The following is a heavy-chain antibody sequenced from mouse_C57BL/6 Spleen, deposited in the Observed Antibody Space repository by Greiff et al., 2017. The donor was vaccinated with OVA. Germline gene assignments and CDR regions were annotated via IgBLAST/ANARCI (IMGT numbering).Heavy chain of an antibody. CDR1: GFTFSSYG. Sequence: VQLQQSGGDLVKPGGSLKLSCAASGFTFSSYGMSWVRQTPDKRLEWVATISSGGSYTYYPDSVKGRFTISRDNAKNTLYLQMSSLKSEDTAMYYCASHYDYDPWFAYWGQGTLVTVSA. V-gene: IGHV5-6*01. J-gene: IGHJ3*01. D-gene: IGHD2-4*01. CDR2: ISSGGSYT. CDR3: ASHYDYDPWFAY.